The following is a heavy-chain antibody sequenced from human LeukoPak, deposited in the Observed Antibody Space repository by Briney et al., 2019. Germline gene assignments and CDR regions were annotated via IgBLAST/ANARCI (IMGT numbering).Heavy chain of an antibody. Sequence: ASVKVSCKASGYTFTSYYIHWVRQAPGHGLEWMGVINPSGGRTTYAQKFQGRVTMTRDTSTSTVYMELSSLRSDDTAVYYCARVNSYGYYYYYGMDVWGQGTTVTVSS. CDR2: INPSGGRT. CDR1: GYTFTSYY. D-gene: IGHD5-18*01. V-gene: IGHV1-46*01. J-gene: IGHJ6*02. CDR3: ARVNSYGYYYYYGMDV.